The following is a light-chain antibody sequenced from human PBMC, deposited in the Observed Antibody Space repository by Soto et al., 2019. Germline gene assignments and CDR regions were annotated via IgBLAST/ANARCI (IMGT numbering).Light chain of an antibody. V-gene: IGKV3-20*01. CDR3: HHYGYGADT. CDR2: GAS. CDR1: ASVRNNS. J-gene: IGKJ2*01. Sequence: ELVLTQSPGTLSLSPGERATLSCRASASVRNNSLAWYQQHPGQAPRLLIFGASSRATGIPDRFTGSGSGADFSLTISRREPEDSAVYFCHHYGYGADTFGQGTKLEIK.